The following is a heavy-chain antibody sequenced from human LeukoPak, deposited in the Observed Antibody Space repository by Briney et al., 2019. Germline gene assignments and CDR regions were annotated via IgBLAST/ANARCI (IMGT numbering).Heavy chain of an antibody. J-gene: IGHJ4*02. V-gene: IGHV3-74*01. CDR1: GFTFSSYW. D-gene: IGHD1-26*01. CDR3: AKTLETSGSYYFDY. Sequence: QSGGSLRLSCAASGFTFSSYWMHWVRQAPGKGLVWVLRINSDGRSTIYAESVKGRFTISKDNSKNTLDLQMNILRAEDTAVYYCAKTLETSGSYYFDYWGQGTLVTVSS. CDR2: INSDGRST.